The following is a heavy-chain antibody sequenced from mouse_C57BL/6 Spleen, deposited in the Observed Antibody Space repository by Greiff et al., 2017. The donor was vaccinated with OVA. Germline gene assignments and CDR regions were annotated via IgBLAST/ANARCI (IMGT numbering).Heavy chain of an antibody. V-gene: IGHV1-82*01. CDR3: ARPLYYGSSYGDAMDY. D-gene: IGHD1-1*01. Sequence: QVQLKESGPELVKPGASVKISCKASGYAFSSSWMNWVKQRPGKGLEWIGRIYPGDGDTNYNGKFKGKATLTADKSSSTAYMQLSSLTSEDSAVYFCARPLYYGSSYGDAMDYWGQGTSVTVSS. J-gene: IGHJ4*01. CDR1: GYAFSSSW. CDR2: IYPGDGDT.